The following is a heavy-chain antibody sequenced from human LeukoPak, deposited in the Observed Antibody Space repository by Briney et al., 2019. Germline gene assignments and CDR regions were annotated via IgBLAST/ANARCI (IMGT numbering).Heavy chain of an antibody. CDR2: IWPSDSDT. D-gene: IGHD1-26*01. J-gene: IGHJ4*02. V-gene: IGHV5-51*01. CDR3: ARRISGYYIDY. Sequence: GESLKISCKGSGSTFTNYWIGWVRQLPGKGLEWMGIIWPSDSDTRYSPSFQGQVTISADKSISTAYLQWSSLKASDTAIYFCARRISGYYIDYWGQGTLVSVSS. CDR1: GSTFTNYW.